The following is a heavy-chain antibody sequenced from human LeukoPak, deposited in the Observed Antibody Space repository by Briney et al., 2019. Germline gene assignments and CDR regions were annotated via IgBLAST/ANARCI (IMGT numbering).Heavy chain of an antibody. D-gene: IGHD3-3*01. V-gene: IGHV3-11*01. Sequence: GGSLRLSCAASGFTFSDYYMSWIRQAPGKGLEGVSYISSSGSTIYYADSVKGRFTISRDNAKNSLYLQMNSLRAEDTAVYYCAGADWRNYYYMDVWGKGTTVTISS. CDR3: AGADWRNYYYMDV. CDR2: ISSSGSTI. J-gene: IGHJ6*03. CDR1: GFTFSDYY.